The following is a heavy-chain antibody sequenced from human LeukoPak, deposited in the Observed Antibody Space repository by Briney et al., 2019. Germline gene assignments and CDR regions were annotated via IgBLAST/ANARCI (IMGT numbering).Heavy chain of an antibody. CDR2: IYTSGST. Sequence: SETLSLTCTVSGGSISSGSYYWSWVRQPAGKGLEWVGRIYTSGSTDYNPSLKSRVTISLDTSKNQFSLKLSSVTAADTAVYYCAGNYYGSGSYYSEDRYWGQGTLVTVSS. V-gene: IGHV4-61*02. D-gene: IGHD3-10*01. J-gene: IGHJ4*02. CDR3: AGNYYGSGSYYSEDRY. CDR1: GGSISSGSYY.